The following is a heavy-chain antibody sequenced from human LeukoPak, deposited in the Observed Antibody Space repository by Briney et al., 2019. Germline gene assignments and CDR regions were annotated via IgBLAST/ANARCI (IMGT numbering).Heavy chain of an antibody. Sequence: GGSLRLSRAASGFTFSYSAMSWVRQAPGRGLECVSVISAGGGESTYYADSVKGRFTISRDDSKSTLYLQMNGLKAEDAAVYYCSRTLWTYNYYFDSWGQGTLVTVSS. CDR2: ISAGGGEST. D-gene: IGHD3-10*01. CDR3: SRTLWTYNYYFDS. V-gene: IGHV3-23*01. CDR1: GFTFSYSA. J-gene: IGHJ4*02.